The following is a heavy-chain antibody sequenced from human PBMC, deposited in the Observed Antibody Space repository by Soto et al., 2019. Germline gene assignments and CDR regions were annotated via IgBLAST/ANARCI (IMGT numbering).Heavy chain of an antibody. J-gene: IGHJ4*02. D-gene: IGHD3-9*01. Sequence: PSETLSLTCAVYGGSFSGYYWSWIRQPPGKGLEWIGEINRSGSTNYNPSLKSRVTISVDTSKNQFSLKLSSVTAADTTVFYCARGPEYYDILTGYYFWGQGTLVTVSS. CDR3: ARGPEYYDILTGYYF. CDR2: INRSGST. V-gene: IGHV4-34*01. CDR1: GGSFSGYY.